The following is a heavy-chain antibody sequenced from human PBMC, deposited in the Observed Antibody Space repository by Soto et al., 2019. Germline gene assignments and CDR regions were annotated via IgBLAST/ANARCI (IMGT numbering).Heavy chain of an antibody. D-gene: IGHD2-2*01. Sequence: QVTLKESGPVLVKPTETLTLTCTVSGFSLTTGRMGVSWIRQPPGKALEGLAHIFSDAERSYSTSMQSRLTIYKDTSGSQVVLSMTNVDPVDTGTYYCVRMNADSYQFYYAMDVWGHGTTVTVSS. J-gene: IGHJ6*02. V-gene: IGHV2-26*01. CDR1: GFSLTTGRMG. CDR3: VRMNADSYQFYYAMDV. CDR2: IFSDAER.